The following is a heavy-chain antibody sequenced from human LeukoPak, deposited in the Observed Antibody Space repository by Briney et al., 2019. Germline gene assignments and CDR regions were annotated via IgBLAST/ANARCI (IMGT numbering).Heavy chain of an antibody. Sequence: GGSLRLSCVASGFTFSDYYMNWIRQAPGKGLEWVSYITTSGSTIYYIDSVKGRFTISRDNAKNSLYLQMNSLRAEDTAVYYCASRYYDSSGDYYYYYGMDVWGQGTTVTVSS. D-gene: IGHD3-22*01. CDR1: GFTFSDYY. J-gene: IGHJ6*02. CDR2: ITTSGSTI. CDR3: ASRYYDSSGDYYYYYGMDV. V-gene: IGHV3-11*04.